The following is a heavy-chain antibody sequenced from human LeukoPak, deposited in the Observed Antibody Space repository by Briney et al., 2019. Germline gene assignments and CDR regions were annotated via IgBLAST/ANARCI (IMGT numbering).Heavy chain of an antibody. CDR2: ISYDGSNK. Sequence: PGRSLRLSCAASGFTLRTYAIHWVRQAPGKGLEWVAVISYDGSNKYYADSVKGRFTISRDNSKNTLYLQMNSLRAEDTAVYYCAKEGTSCCHNWFDSWGQGTPVTVSS. D-gene: IGHD2-2*01. J-gene: IGHJ5*01. CDR3: AKEGTSCCHNWFDS. V-gene: IGHV3-30-3*01. CDR1: GFTLRTYA.